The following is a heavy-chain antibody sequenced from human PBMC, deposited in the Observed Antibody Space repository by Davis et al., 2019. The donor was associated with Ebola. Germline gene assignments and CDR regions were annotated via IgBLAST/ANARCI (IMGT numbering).Heavy chain of an antibody. CDR2: IYHSGST. D-gene: IGHD2-2*02. CDR1: GGSISSSNW. V-gene: IGHV4-4*02. CDR3: ARSYNYYYGMDV. J-gene: IGHJ6*02. Sequence: GSLRLSCAVSGGSISSSNWWSWVRQPPGKGLEWIGEIYHSGSTNYNPSLKSRVTISVDKSKNQFSLKLSSVTAADTAVYYCARSYNYYYGMDVWGQGTTVTVSS.